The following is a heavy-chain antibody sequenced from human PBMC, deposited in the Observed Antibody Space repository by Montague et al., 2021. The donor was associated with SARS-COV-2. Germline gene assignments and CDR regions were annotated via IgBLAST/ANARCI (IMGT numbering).Heavy chain of an antibody. V-gene: IGHV4-59*01. D-gene: IGHD3-3*01. J-gene: IGHJ6*02. CDR3: ARAGGGRFLEYGMDV. CDR2: IYYSGST. CDR1: GGSISSYY. Sequence: SETLSLTCTVSGGSISSYYWSWIRQPPGKGLEWIGYIYYSGSTNYNPSLKSRVTISVDTSKKQFSLKLSSVTAADTAVYYCARAGGGRFLEYGMDVWGQGTTVTVSS.